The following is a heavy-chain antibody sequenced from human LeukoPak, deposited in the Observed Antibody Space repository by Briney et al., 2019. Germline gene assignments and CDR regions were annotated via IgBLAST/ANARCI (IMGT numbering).Heavy chain of an antibody. CDR3: ERGPGIAAAGPLDY. V-gene: IGHV4-34*01. CDR1: GGSFSGYY. CDR2: INHSGST. Sequence: SETLSLTCAVYGGSFSGYYWSWIRQPPGKGLEWIGEINHSGSTNYNPALKSRVTISVDTSKNQFSLKPSSVTAADTAVYYCERGPGIAAAGPLDYWGQGTLVTVFS. J-gene: IGHJ4*02. D-gene: IGHD6-13*01.